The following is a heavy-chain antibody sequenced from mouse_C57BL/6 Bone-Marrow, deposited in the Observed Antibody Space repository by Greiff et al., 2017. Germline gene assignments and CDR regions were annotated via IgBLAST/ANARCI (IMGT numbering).Heavy chain of an antibody. CDR2: IDPSDSYT. Sequence: QVQLQQPGAELVRPGTSVKLSCKASGYTFTSYWMHWVKQRPGQGLEWIGVIDPSDSYTNYNQKFKGKATLTVDTSSSTAYIQLSSLTSEDSAVYYCARGDLTFDYWGQGTTLTVSS. J-gene: IGHJ2*01. V-gene: IGHV1-59*01. CDR1: GYTFTSYW. CDR3: ARGDLTFDY. D-gene: IGHD4-1*01.